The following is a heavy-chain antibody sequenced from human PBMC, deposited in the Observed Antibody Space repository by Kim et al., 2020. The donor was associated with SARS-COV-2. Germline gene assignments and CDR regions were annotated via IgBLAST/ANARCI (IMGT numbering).Heavy chain of an antibody. CDR3: ARDMGWFDP. Sequence: RGSTKYNPSLQSRVTISVDTSRNQCSLKINSVTAADTAVYSCARDMGWFDPWGLGTLVTVSS. J-gene: IGHJ5*02. CDR2: RGST. V-gene: IGHV4-59*01.